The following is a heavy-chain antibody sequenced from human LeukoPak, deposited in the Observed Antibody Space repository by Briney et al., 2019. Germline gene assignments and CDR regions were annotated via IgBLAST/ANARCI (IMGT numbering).Heavy chain of an antibody. D-gene: IGHD3-10*01. Sequence: SQTLSLTCTVSGGSISSGSYYWSWIRQPAGKGLEWIGRIYTSGSTNYNPSRKSRVTISVDTSKNQFSLKLSSVTAADTAVYYCARDFPYYYGSGSYYFDYWGQGTLVTVSS. V-gene: IGHV4-61*02. CDR3: ARDFPYYYGSGSYYFDY. CDR2: IYTSGST. CDR1: GGSISSGSYY. J-gene: IGHJ4*02.